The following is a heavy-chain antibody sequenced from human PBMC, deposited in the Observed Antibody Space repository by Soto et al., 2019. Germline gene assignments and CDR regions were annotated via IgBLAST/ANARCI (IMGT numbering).Heavy chain of an antibody. CDR3: ARLGGYVSVGYYYLWDS. V-gene: IGHV4-39*01. D-gene: IGHD3-22*01. CDR2: INHSGST. J-gene: IGHJ4*02. Sequence: QLQLQESGPGLVKPSETLSLTCRVSDGSMNSDSSYWGWIRQPPGKGLEWIGVINHSGSTYHNLSLKGRVTVAVDASRNQFSLKLASITAADTAVYYCARLGGYVSVGYYYLWDSWGQGTLVTVSS. CDR1: DGSMNSDSSY.